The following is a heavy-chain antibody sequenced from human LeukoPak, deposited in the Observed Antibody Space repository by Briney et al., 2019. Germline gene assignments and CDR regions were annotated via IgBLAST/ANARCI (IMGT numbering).Heavy chain of an antibody. CDR1: GFNFKGYS. CDR3: ARDAGSGYDILTGYSGGFDY. CDR2: ISGSGGST. V-gene: IGHV3-21*01. J-gene: IGHJ4*02. Sequence: GGSLRLSCAASGFNFKGYSMNWLRQAPGKGLEWVSAISGSGGSTYYADSVKGRFTISRDNAKNSLYLQMNSLRAEDTAVYYCARDAGSGYDILTGYSGGFDYWGQGTLVTVSS. D-gene: IGHD3-9*01.